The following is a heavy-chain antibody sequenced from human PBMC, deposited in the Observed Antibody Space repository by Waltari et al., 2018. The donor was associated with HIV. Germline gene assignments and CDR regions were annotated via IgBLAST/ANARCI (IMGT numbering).Heavy chain of an antibody. CDR2: IWYDGGDK. CDR3: VRDKAPYSTSSAVDY. Sequence: VQLVESGGGVVQPGGSLRLSCAASGFTFSSFGIHWVRQAPGSGLEGGAGIWYDGGDKFYAESVKGRFSISRDNSRNTVFLQMNRLRVEDTALYYCVRDKAPYSTSSAVDYWGQGTLVTVSS. J-gene: IGHJ4*02. V-gene: IGHV3-33*01. D-gene: IGHD6-6*01. CDR1: GFTFSSFG.